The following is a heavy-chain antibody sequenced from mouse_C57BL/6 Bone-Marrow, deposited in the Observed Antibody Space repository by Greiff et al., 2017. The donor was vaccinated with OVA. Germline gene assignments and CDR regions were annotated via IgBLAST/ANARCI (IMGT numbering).Heavy chain of an antibody. CDR2: IHPSDSDT. CDR1: GYTFTSYW. D-gene: IGHD1-1*01. CDR3: AMGYGSSPRFAY. J-gene: IGHJ3*01. Sequence: QVQLQQPGAELVKPGASVKVSCKASGYTFTSYWMHWVKQRPGQGLEWIGRIHPSDSDTNYNQKFKGKATLTVDKSSSTAYMQLSSLTSEDSAVYYCAMGYGSSPRFAYWGQGTLVTVSA. V-gene: IGHV1-74*01.